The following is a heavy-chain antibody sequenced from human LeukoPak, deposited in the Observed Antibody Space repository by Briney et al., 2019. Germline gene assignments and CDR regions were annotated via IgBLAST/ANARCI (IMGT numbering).Heavy chain of an antibody. CDR1: GFTFSSYA. CDR2: IRSKANSYAT. Sequence: GGSLRLSCAASGFTFSSYAMSWVRQASGKGLEWVGRIRSKANSYATAYAASVKGRFTISRDDSKNTAYLQMNSLKTEDTAVYYCTREDFDWLEGVGYWGQGTLVTVSS. CDR3: TREDFDWLEGVGY. D-gene: IGHD3-9*01. J-gene: IGHJ4*02. V-gene: IGHV3-73*01.